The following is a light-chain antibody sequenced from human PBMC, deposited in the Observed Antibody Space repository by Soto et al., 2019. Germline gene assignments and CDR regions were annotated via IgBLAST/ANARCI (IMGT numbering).Light chain of an antibody. CDR2: GAS. CDR1: QSVSSSY. J-gene: IGKJ4*01. V-gene: IGKV3-20*01. CDR3: QQYGSSPLT. Sequence: EIVLTQSPDTLSLSPGERATLSCRASQSVSSSYLAWYQQTPGQAPRLLIYGASSRATGIPDRFSGSGSGTDFTLTISRLEPEDFAVYYCQQYGSSPLTFGGGTKVDIK.